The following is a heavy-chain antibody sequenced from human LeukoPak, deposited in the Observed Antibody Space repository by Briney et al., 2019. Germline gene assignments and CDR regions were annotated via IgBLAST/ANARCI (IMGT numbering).Heavy chain of an antibody. Sequence: GGSLRLSCAVSGFTFSSYEMNWVRQAPGKGLEWISYISSSGSTIYYTDSVKGRFTISRDNAKNSLYLQMNSLRAEDTAVYYCARALRSYSSSWYCYFDYWGQGTLVTVSS. J-gene: IGHJ4*02. CDR2: ISSSGSTI. CDR1: GFTFSSYE. D-gene: IGHD6-13*01. V-gene: IGHV3-48*03. CDR3: ARALRSYSSSWYCYFDY.